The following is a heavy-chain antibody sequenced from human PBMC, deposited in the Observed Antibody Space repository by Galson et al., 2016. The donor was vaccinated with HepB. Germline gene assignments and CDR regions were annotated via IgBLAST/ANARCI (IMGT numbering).Heavy chain of an antibody. CDR1: GLSFSSHW. Sequence: SLRLSCAVSGLSFSSHWLSWVRQAPGKGLEWVANIKEDGDEEFYVDSVKGRFTISRDNAKNSLFLQMNSLTTHDTAVYYCAKGPPNLAYWGQGALVTVSS. V-gene: IGHV3-7*03. CDR3: AKGPPNLAY. CDR2: IKEDGDEE. J-gene: IGHJ4*02.